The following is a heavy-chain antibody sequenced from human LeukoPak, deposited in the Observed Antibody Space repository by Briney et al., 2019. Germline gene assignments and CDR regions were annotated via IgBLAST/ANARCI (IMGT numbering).Heavy chain of an antibody. CDR3: ARGGYSGYRSRFDY. V-gene: IGHV4-34*01. Sequence: SETLSLTCAVHGGPFSGYSWNWIRQPPGMGLEWVGEVNHSGSTNYNPSLKSRVTISVDTAKNQFSLKLSSVTAADTSVYYCARGGYSGYRSRFDYWGQGTLVTVSS. CDR1: GGPFSGYS. CDR2: VNHSGST. D-gene: IGHD5-12*01. J-gene: IGHJ4*02.